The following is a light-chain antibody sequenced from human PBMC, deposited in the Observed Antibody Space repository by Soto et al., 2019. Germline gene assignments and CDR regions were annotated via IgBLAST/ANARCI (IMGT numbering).Light chain of an antibody. Sequence: QSALTQPASVSGSPGQSITISCTGTSSDVGSYNLVSWYQQHPGKAPKLMIYEVSKRPSGVSNRFSGYTSGNTASLTISGLQAEDEDDYYFCSYAGSSTVVFGGGTKLTVL. CDR2: EVS. CDR1: SSDVGSYNL. CDR3: CSYAGSSTVV. V-gene: IGLV2-23*02. J-gene: IGLJ2*01.